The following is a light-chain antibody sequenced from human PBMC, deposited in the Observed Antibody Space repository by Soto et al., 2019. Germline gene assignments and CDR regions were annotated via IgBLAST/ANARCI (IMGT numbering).Light chain of an antibody. J-gene: IGKJ1*01. CDR1: QTVRNNY. Sequence: VLTQSPGNLSLSPGDRATLSCRASQTVRNNYLAWYQQKPGQAPRLLIYDESSRATGIPDRFSGGGSGTDFTLTISRPEPEDLAVYYCQQYGSSGTFCQGTKVEIK. CDR2: DES. CDR3: QQYGSSGT. V-gene: IGKV3-20*01.